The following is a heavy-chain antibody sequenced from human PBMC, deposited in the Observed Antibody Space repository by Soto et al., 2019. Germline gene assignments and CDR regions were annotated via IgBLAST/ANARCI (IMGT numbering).Heavy chain of an antibody. D-gene: IGHD2-8*01. Sequence: ASVKVSCKASGYTFTTYAIHWVRQAPGQRPEWMGWINTGKGNTRYSQKFQGRVAFARDTLATTVYLELSSLKSEDTAVYYCARDSTVVLRSFFDYWGQGSLVTV. V-gene: IGHV1-3*04. CDR2: INTGKGNT. CDR3: ARDSTVVLRSFFDY. CDR1: GYTFTTYA. J-gene: IGHJ4*02.